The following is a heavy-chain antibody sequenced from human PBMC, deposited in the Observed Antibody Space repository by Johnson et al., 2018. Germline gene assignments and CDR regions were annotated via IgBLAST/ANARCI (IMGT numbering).Heavy chain of an antibody. CDR2: ISWDSGNM. CDR1: GFTFGDYV. CDR3: AKDEGGSNAGYFQH. D-gene: IGHD2-8*01. V-gene: IGHV3-9*01. J-gene: IGHJ1*01. Sequence: VQLVQSGGGLVQPGRSLRLSCVASGFTFGDYVMHWVRQVPGKGLACVSGISWDSGNMGYGDSVKGRFTISRDNDKNSLYLQMNSLRAEDTALYYCAKDEGGSNAGYFQHWGQGTLVIVSS.